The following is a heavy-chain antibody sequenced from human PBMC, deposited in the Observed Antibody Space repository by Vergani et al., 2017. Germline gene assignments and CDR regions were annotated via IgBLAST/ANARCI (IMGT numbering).Heavy chain of an antibody. J-gene: IGHJ3*02. CDR2: ISSSGSTI. Sequence: EVQLVESGGGLVQPGGSLRLSCAASGFTFSSYEMNWVRQAPGKGLEWVSYISSSGSTIYYADSVKGRFTISRDNAKNSLYLQMNSLRAEDTAVYYCARDGRSCTISSTSCSDAFDIWGQGTMVTVSS. V-gene: IGHV3-48*03. D-gene: IGHD2-2*01. CDR3: ARDGRSCTISSTSCSDAFDI. CDR1: GFTFSSYE.